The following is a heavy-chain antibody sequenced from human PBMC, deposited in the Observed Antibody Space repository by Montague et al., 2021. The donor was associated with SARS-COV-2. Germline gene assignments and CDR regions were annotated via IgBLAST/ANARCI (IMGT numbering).Heavy chain of an antibody. Sequence: SLRLSCAVSGFTFSNYAKSWVRQAPGKGLEWVSFIYGGGTYIYYADSVKGRFTISRDDSENALYLQMSSLRAEDTAVYYCARGPVSDAFDVWGQGTMVTVSS. V-gene: IGHV3-23*03. J-gene: IGHJ3*01. CDR1: GFTFSNYA. D-gene: IGHD1-14*01. CDR3: ARGPVSDAFDV. CDR2: IYGGGTYI.